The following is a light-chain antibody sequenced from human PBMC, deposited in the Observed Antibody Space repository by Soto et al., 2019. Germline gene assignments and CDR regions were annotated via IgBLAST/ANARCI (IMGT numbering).Light chain of an antibody. J-gene: IGLJ3*02. CDR2: GNN. CDR3: QSYDSGLSGSV. V-gene: IGLV1-40*01. Sequence: QSVLTQPPSVSGAPGQRVTISCTGSDSNIGENFDIHWYQQLPGTAPKLLIYGNNNRPSGVPDRFSASRSGTSASLAITGLQAEDEADYYCQSYDSGLSGSVFGGGIKLTVL. CDR1: DSNIGENFD.